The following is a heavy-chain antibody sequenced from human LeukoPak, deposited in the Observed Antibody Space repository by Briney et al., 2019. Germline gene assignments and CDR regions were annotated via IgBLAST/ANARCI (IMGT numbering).Heavy chain of an antibody. CDR1: GFTFSSYG. D-gene: IGHD3-3*01. Sequence: GGSLRLSCAASGFTFSSYGMPWVRQAPGKGLEWVAVISYDGSNKYYADSVKGRFTISRDNSKNTLYLQMNSLRVEDTAVYYCAKGADFWSGKVDYWGQGTLVTVSS. CDR2: ISYDGSNK. CDR3: AKGADFWSGKVDY. V-gene: IGHV3-30*18. J-gene: IGHJ4*02.